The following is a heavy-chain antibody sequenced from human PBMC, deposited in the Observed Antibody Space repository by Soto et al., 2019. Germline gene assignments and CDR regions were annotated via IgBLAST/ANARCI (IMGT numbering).Heavy chain of an antibody. CDR2: IIPIFGTA. J-gene: IGHJ6*02. Sequence: QVQLVQSGAEVKKPGSSVKVSCKASGGTFSSYAISWVRQAPGQGLEWMGGIIPIFGTANYAQKFQGRVTITADESTSTAYMELSSLRSEDTAVYYCARGPVGATQYYYYYYGMDVWGQGTTVTVSS. V-gene: IGHV1-69*01. CDR1: GGTFSSYA. CDR3: ARGPVGATQYYYYYYGMDV. D-gene: IGHD1-26*01.